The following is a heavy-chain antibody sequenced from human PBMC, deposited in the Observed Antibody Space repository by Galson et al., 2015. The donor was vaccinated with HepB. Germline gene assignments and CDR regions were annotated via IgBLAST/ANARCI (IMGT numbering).Heavy chain of an antibody. J-gene: IGHJ4*02. D-gene: IGHD3-16*01. Sequence: SVKVSCKASGYTFTGYYMHWVRQAPGQGLEWMGWINPNSGGTNYAQKFQGRVTMTRDTSISTAYMELSRLRSDDTAVYYCARRSGPGLRLIGTFDYWGQGTLVTVSS. CDR2: INPNSGGT. V-gene: IGHV1-2*02. CDR3: ARRSGPGLRLIGTFDY. CDR1: GYTFTGYY.